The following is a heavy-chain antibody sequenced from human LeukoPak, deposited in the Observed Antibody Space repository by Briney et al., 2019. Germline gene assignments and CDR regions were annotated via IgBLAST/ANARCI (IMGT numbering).Heavy chain of an antibody. J-gene: IGHJ4*02. D-gene: IGHD5-24*01. CDR1: GLNFGSHG. CDR2: VSADGRTQ. Sequence: GGSLRLSCAASGLNFGSHGMHWVRQAPGKGLEWVTVVSADGRTQLYSDSVKGRFTVSRDNSLNTLHLQMNSLKTEDTAVYYCAREFGHNRWYFDYWGQGALVTVSS. CDR3: AREFGHNRWYFDY. V-gene: IGHV3-30*03.